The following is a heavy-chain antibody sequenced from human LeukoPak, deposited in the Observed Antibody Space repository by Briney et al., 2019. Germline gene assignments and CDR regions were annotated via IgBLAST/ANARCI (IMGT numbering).Heavy chain of an antibody. CDR1: GGSISSSSYY. Sequence: SETLSLTCTVSGGSISSSSYYWGWIRQPPGKGLEWIGSIYYSGSTYYNPSLKSRVTISVDTSKNQFSLKLSSVTAADTAVYYCARDIISRRYSYGRNWFDPWGQGTLVTVSS. D-gene: IGHD5-18*01. V-gene: IGHV4-39*07. J-gene: IGHJ5*02. CDR3: ARDIISRRYSYGRNWFDP. CDR2: IYYSGST.